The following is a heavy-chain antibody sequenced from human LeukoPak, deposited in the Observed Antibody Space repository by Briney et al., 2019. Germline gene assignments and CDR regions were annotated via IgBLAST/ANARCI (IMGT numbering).Heavy chain of an antibody. J-gene: IGHJ5*02. CDR1: GGSISSGDYY. CDR3: ARDGSGNMYNWFDP. D-gene: IGHD3-10*01. Sequence: SQTLFLTCTVSGGSISSGDYYWSWIRQPPGKGLEWIGYIYYSGSTYYNPSLKSRVTISVDTSKNQFSLKLSSVTAADTAVYYCARDGSGNMYNWFDPWGQGTLVTVSS. CDR2: IYYSGST. V-gene: IGHV4-30-4*01.